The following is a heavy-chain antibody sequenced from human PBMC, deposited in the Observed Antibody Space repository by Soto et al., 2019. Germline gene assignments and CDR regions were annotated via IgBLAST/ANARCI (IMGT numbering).Heavy chain of an antibody. CDR3: ARDRAVGYYDSSGYDHPAYYYYGMDV. CDR2: ISSSSSYI. CDR1: GFTFSSYS. J-gene: IGHJ6*02. V-gene: IGHV3-21*01. D-gene: IGHD3-22*01. Sequence: GGSLRLSCAASGFTFSSYSMNWVRQAPGKGLEWVSSISSSSSYIYYADSVKGRFTISRDNAKNSLYLQMNSLRAEDTAVYYCARDRAVGYYDSSGYDHPAYYYYGMDVWGQGTTVTVSS.